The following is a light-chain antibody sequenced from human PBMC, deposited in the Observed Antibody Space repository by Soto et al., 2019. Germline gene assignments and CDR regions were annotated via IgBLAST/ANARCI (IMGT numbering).Light chain of an antibody. J-gene: IGLJ2*01. Sequence: QSVLTQPPSASGTPGQRGTISCSGSSSNIGSNYVYWYQQLPGTAPKLLIYSNNQRPSGVPDRFSGSKSGTSASLAISGLRSEDEADYYCAAWDDSLSAQVVFGGGTKVTVL. CDR3: AAWDDSLSAQVV. V-gene: IGLV1-47*02. CDR1: SSNIGSNY. CDR2: SNN.